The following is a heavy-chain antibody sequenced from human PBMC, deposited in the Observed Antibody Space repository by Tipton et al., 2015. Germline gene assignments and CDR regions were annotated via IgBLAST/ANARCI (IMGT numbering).Heavy chain of an antibody. CDR3: ACQDYDSLTRDYQTVDY. V-gene: IGHV4-38-2*01. Sequence: LRLSCAASGFIFSTYAMSWVRQAPGKGLEWIGSISHSGNTYYNPSLKSRVTMSRDTPKNQFSLKLTSVTAADTAVYYCACQDYDSLTRDYQTVDYWGQGTLVTVSS. CDR1: GFIFSTYA. D-gene: IGHD3-9*01. J-gene: IGHJ4*02. CDR2: ISHSGNT.